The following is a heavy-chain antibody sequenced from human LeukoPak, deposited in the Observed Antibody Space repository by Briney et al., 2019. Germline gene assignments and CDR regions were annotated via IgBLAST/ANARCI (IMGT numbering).Heavy chain of an antibody. CDR2: ISGGGNT. CDR3: AKLSTSWPWYFDL. D-gene: IGHD2-2*01. J-gene: IGHJ2*01. V-gene: IGHV3-23*01. CDR1: GFTFSSYA. Sequence: GGSLRLSCAASGFTFSSYAMSWVRQAPGKGLEWVSAISGGGNTYYADSVKGRFTISRDNSKNTLYLQMNSLRAEDTAVYYCAKLSTSWPWYFDLWGRGTLVTVSS.